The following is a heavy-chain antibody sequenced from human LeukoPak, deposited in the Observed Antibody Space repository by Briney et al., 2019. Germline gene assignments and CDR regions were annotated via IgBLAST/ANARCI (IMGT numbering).Heavy chain of an antibody. J-gene: IGHJ4*02. CDR1: GGTFSSYA. CDR2: IIPILGIA. CDR3: ASGWATGYADY. Sequence: GASVKVSCKASGGTFSSYAISWVRQAPGQGLEWMGRIIPILGIANYAQKFQGRVTIIADKSTSTAYMELSSLRSEDTAVYYCASGWATGYADYWGQGTLVTVSS. D-gene: IGHD2-2*01. V-gene: IGHV1-69*04.